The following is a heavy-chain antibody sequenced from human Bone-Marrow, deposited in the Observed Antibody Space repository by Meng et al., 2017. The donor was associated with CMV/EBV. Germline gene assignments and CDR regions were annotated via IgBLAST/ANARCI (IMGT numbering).Heavy chain of an antibody. J-gene: IGHJ4*02. CDR3: APGFRSWSGSYSS. Sequence: QGHLQQWGAGLLKPSETLSLTCGVYGAAFSGYWSWVRQPPGKGLEWIGEITHSGSTNYNVSLKSRVTISIDTSKNQFSLKLSSVTATDTAVYYCAPGFRSWSGSYSSWGQGTLVTVSS. D-gene: IGHD1-26*01. CDR2: ITHSGST. V-gene: IGHV4-34*01. CDR1: GAAFSGY.